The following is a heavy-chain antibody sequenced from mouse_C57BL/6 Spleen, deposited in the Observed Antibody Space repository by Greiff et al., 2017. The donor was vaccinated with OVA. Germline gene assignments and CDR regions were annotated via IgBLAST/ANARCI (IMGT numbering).Heavy chain of an antibody. D-gene: IGHD2-4*01. Sequence: EVQGVESGGDLVKPGGSLKLSCAASGFTFSSYGMSWVRQTPDKRLEWVATISSGGSYTYYPDSVKGRFTISRDNAKNTLYLQMSSLKSEDTAMYYCARYDYKREDYYAMDYWGQGTSVTVSS. V-gene: IGHV5-6*01. CDR2: ISSGGSYT. J-gene: IGHJ4*01. CDR1: GFTFSSYG. CDR3: ARYDYKREDYYAMDY.